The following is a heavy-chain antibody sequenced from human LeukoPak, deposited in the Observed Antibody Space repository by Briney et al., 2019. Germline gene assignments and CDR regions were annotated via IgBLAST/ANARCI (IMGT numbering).Heavy chain of an antibody. D-gene: IGHD6-19*01. V-gene: IGHV3-23*01. J-gene: IGHJ4*02. CDR1: GYTFSSYA. CDR3: AKALQWLGNFDY. Sequence: GGSLRLSCAASGYTFSSYAMSWVRQAPGKGLEWVSAISGSGGSTYYADSVKGRFTISRDNSKNTLYLQMNSLRAEDTAVYYCAKALQWLGNFDYWGQGTLVTVSS. CDR2: ISGSGGST.